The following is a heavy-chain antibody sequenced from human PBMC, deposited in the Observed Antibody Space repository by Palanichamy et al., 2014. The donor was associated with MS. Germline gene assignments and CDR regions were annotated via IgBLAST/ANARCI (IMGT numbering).Heavy chain of an antibody. J-gene: IGHJ6*02. V-gene: IGHV3-73*01. CDR2: IRSKAKDYAT. Sequence: EVQLVESGGGLVQPGGSLKLSCVVSGFRFSDSAMHWVRQASGKGLKWVGRIRSKAKDYATAYPASVRGRFTVSRDDPKNTAYLQMNSLKSEDTAVYYCVQIPGDYFNGMDVWGQGTAVTVSS. CDR1: GFRFSDSA. CDR3: VQIPGDYFNGMDV. D-gene: IGHD4-17*01.